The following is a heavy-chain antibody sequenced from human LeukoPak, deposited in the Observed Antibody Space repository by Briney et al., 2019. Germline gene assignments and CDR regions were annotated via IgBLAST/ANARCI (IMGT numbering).Heavy chain of an antibody. J-gene: IGHJ4*02. CDR1: GFIFSSYA. V-gene: IGHV3-64*01. CDR2: ISTNGGST. Sequence: PGGSLRLSCAASGFIFSSYAMHWVRQAPGKGLEYVSSISTNGGSTYYANSVKGRFTISRDNSKNTLYLQMGSLRAEDMAVYYCASGFQWLVPDYWGQGTLVTVSS. CDR3: ASGFQWLVPDY. D-gene: IGHD6-19*01.